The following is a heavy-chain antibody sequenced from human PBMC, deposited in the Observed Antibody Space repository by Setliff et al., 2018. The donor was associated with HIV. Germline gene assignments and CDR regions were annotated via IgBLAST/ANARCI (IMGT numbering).Heavy chain of an antibody. D-gene: IGHD3-16*01. Sequence: SETLSLTCTVSGVSISGFHWSWIRQSPGKGLEWIGYIYTGGSTNYNPSLKSRVTIPVDTSKSQFSLKLNSVTAADTAVYYCARELGASPHDVFDIWGQGTMVTVSS. CDR1: GVSISGFH. J-gene: IGHJ3*02. CDR2: IYTGGST. V-gene: IGHV4-4*08. CDR3: ARELGASPHDVFDI.